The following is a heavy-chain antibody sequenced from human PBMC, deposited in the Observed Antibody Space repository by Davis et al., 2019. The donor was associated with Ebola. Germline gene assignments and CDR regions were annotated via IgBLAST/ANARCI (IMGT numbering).Heavy chain of an antibody. V-gene: IGHV4-34*01. J-gene: IGHJ6*02. Sequence: MPSETLSLTCAVYGGSFSGYYWSWIRQPPGKGLEWIGEINHSGSTNYNPSLKSRVTISVDTSKNQFSLKLSSVTAADTAVYYCARDLRVGYYGMEVWGQGTTVTVSS. CDR2: INHSGST. CDR3: ARDLRVGYYGMEV. CDR1: GGSFSGYY. D-gene: IGHD1-26*01.